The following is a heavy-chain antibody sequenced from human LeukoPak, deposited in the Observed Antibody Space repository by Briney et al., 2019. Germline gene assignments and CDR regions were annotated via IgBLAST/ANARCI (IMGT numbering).Heavy chain of an antibody. D-gene: IGHD5-18*01. CDR3: AREMNEYSYGPLFDY. CDR1: GYTFTRYY. CDR2: INPSGGST. V-gene: IGHV1-46*01. Sequence: ASVNVSCKPSGYTFTRYYMHWVRQAPGQGLEWMGRINPSGGSTTYAQKFQGRVTLTRDTSTSIVYMELSRLRPEDTAVYYCAREMNEYSYGPLFDYWGQGTLVTVSS. J-gene: IGHJ4*02.